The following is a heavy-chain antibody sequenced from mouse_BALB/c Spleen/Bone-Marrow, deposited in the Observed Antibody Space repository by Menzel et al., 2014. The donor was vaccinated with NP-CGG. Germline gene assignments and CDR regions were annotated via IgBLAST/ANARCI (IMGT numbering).Heavy chain of an antibody. CDR3: TRGGGMITREYYFDY. D-gene: IGHD2-4*01. CDR1: GFTFSSYT. CDR2: ISSGGSXT. V-gene: IGHV5-6-4*01. Sequence: EVKLVESGGGLVKPGGSLKLSCAASGFTFSSYTMSWVRQTPEKRLEWVATISSGGSXTYYPDSVKGRFTISRDNAKNTLYLQMSSLKSEDTAMYYCTRGGGMITREYYFDYWGQGTTLTVSS. J-gene: IGHJ2*01.